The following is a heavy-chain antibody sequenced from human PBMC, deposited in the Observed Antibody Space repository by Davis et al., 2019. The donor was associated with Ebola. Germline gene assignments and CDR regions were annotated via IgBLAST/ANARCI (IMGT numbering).Heavy chain of an antibody. Sequence: PGGSLRLSCAASGFTFSSYGMHWVRQAPGKGLEWVAFIRYDGSNKYYADSVKGRFTISRDNAKNSLYLQMNSLRAEDTAVYYCARVRWPAAGDGMDVWGQGTTVTVSS. J-gene: IGHJ6*02. CDR2: IRYDGSNK. D-gene: IGHD2-2*01. CDR3: ARVRWPAAGDGMDV. V-gene: IGHV3-30*02. CDR1: GFTFSSYG.